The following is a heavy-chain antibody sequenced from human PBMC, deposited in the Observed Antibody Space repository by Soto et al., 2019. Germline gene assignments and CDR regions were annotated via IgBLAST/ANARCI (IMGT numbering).Heavy chain of an antibody. Sequence: GGSLRLSCAASGFTFSSYGMHWVRQAPGKGLEWVAVISYDGSNKYYADSVKGRFTISRDNSKNTLYLQMNSLRAEDTAVYYCAKGPHLQYNWNYVGASHIWGQGTMVTVS. CDR2: ISYDGSNK. J-gene: IGHJ3*02. CDR3: AKGPHLQYNWNYVGASHI. CDR1: GFTFSSYG. V-gene: IGHV3-30*18. D-gene: IGHD1-7*01.